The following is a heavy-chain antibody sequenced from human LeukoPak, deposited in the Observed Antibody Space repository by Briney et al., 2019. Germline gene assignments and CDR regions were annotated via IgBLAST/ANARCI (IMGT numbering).Heavy chain of an antibody. Sequence: GGSLRLSCAASGFTFSNYWMTWFRQAPGKGLEWVANIDQDGSEKFYVDSVKGRFTISRDNAKDSLYLQMNSLRAEDTALYYCARDQGAAGDYWGQGTLVTVSS. CDR1: GFTFSNYW. CDR2: IDQDGSEK. J-gene: IGHJ4*02. CDR3: ARDQGAAGDY. V-gene: IGHV3-7*01. D-gene: IGHD6-13*01.